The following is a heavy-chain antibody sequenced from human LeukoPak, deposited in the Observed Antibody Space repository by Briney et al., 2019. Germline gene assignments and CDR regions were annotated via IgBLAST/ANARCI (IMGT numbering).Heavy chain of an antibody. D-gene: IGHD2-2*01. J-gene: IGHJ4*02. CDR1: GFTFDDYA. V-gene: IGHV3-9*01. CDR2: ISWKSGSI. CDR3: AKGYCSSTSCLFDY. Sequence: GGSLRLFCAASGFTFDDYAMHWVRQAPGKGLEWVSGISWKSGSIGYADSVKGRFTISRDSAKNSLYLQMNSLRTEDTASYYCAKGYCSSTSCLFDYWGQGTLVTVSS.